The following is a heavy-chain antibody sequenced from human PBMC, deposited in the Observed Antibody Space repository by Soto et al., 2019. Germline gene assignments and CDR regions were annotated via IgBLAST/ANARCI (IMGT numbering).Heavy chain of an antibody. CDR1: GFTFSAFW. D-gene: IGHD2-21*01. CDR3: ARDLSPPGEFFYDAFDV. CDR2: IKRDGTVT. V-gene: IGHV3-7*04. Sequence: EVQLVESGGGLVQPGESLRLSCAASGFTFSAFWMTWLRQAPGKGLEWVANIKRDGTVTHYGDSVEGRSTLSRDNAQNSLFIHLNSLRPEDTAMYYCARDLSPPGEFFYDAFDVWGQGTVVTVSS. J-gene: IGHJ3*01.